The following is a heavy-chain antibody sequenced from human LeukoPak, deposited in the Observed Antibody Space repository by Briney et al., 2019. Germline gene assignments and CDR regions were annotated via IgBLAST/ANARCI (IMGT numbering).Heavy chain of an antibody. D-gene: IGHD1-26*01. Sequence: SETLSLTCTVSGYSMNSHYWTWIRQSPGKGLEWIGFVYYSGRTNYNPSLKSRATISVDTSNNQFSMRLYSVTAADTAIYYCAREPLYSGTYGYSDFWGPGILVTVSS. CDR3: AREPLYSGTYGYSDF. V-gene: IGHV4-59*11. J-gene: IGHJ4*02. CDR2: VYYSGRT. CDR1: GYSMNSHY.